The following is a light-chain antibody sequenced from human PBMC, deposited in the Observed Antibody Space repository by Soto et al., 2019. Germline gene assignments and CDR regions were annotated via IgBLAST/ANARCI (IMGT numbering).Light chain of an antibody. CDR2: EVS. J-gene: IGLJ1*01. V-gene: IGLV2-14*03. Sequence: QSALTQPASVSGSPGQSITIYCTGTNSDVGGYNYVSWYQQHPGKAPKLLIYEVSNRPSGVSDRFSGSKSGSTASLTISGLQADDEADYYCTSWTTNNIPYVFGTGTKLTVL. CDR3: TSWTTNNIPYV. CDR1: NSDVGGYNY.